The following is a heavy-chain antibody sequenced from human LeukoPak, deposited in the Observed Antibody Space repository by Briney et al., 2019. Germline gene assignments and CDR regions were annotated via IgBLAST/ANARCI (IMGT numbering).Heavy chain of an antibody. CDR2: ISYDGSNK. V-gene: IGHV3-30-3*01. CDR1: GFTFSSYA. J-gene: IGHJ6*03. D-gene: IGHD3-3*01. CDR3: ARRGLEWLLSLYYYMDV. Sequence: GRSLRLSCAASGFTFSSYAMHWVRQAPGKGLEWVAVISYDGSNKYYADSVKGRFTISRDNSKNTLYLQMNSLRAEDTAVYYCARRGLEWLLSLYYYMDVWGKGTTVTVSS.